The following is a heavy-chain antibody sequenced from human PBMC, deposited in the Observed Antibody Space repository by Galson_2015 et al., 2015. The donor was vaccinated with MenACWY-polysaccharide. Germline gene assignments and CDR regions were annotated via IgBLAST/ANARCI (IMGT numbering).Heavy chain of an antibody. J-gene: IGHJ4*02. Sequence: SLRLSCAASGFSFRHYGLHWVRQAPGKGLEWVAVTSYDGTNKSYAESVKGRFTISRDNSKNTLFLQMNSLRAEDTALYYCAKVGPRSSWTMGIDYWGQGALVTVSS. CDR1: GFSFRHYG. V-gene: IGHV3-30-3*01. CDR2: TSYDGTNK. D-gene: IGHD6-13*01. CDR3: AKVGPRSSWTMGIDY.